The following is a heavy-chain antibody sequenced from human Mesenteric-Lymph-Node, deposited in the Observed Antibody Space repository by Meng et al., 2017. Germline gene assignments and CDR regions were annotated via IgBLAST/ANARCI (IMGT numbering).Heavy chain of an antibody. J-gene: IGHJ4*02. CDR3: GRDQGRELINH. CDR2: VYHRGDT. CDR1: GGSISSSDW. V-gene: IGHV4-4*02. Sequence: QVQLQESGPGLVKPSETLSLTCAVSGGSISSSDWWSWVRQPPGKGLEWIGEVYHRGDTNYNPSLKSRVDISVDKSKNQFYLSLFSVTAADTAVYYCGRDQGRELINHWGQGTLVTVSS. D-gene: IGHD1-7*01.